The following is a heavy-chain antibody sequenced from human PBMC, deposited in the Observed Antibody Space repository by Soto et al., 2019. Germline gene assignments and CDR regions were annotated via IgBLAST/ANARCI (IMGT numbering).Heavy chain of an antibody. CDR2: IYYSGST. V-gene: IGHV4-31*11. J-gene: IGHJ6*02. Sequence: SETLSLTCAVSGGSISSGGYYWSWIHQHPGKGLEWIGYIYYSGSTYYNPSLKSRVTISVDTSKNQFSLKLSSVTAADTAVYYCARDPYYYGSGSYLKGNYYYYGMDVWGQGTTVTVSS. D-gene: IGHD3-10*01. CDR3: ARDPYYYGSGSYLKGNYYYYGMDV. CDR1: GGSISSGGYY.